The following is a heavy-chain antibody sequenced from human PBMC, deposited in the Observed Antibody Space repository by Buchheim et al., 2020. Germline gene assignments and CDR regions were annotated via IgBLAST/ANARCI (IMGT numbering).Heavy chain of an antibody. Sequence: QVQLVQSGAEVKKPGASVKVSCKASGYTFTSYAMHWVRQAPGQRLEWMGWINAGNGNTKYSQKFQGRVPITRDTSATTSSMELSSLRSEDTAVYYCARDHVVPAAMPTYYYYGMDVWGQGTT. CDR1: GYTFTSYA. V-gene: IGHV1-3*01. CDR3: ARDHVVPAAMPTYYYYGMDV. J-gene: IGHJ6*02. D-gene: IGHD2-2*01. CDR2: INAGNGNT.